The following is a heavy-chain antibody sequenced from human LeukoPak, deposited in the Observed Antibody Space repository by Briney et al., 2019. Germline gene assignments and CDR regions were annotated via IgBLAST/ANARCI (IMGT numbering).Heavy chain of an antibody. V-gene: IGHV3-64*01. CDR3: ARHRTGYSYGYRAFQH. D-gene: IGHD5-18*01. CDR2: ISSNGGST. J-gene: IGHJ1*01. CDR1: GFIFSNYA. Sequence: PGGSLRLSCAASGFIFSNYAMHWVRQAPGKGLEYVSGISSNGGSTYYANSVKGRFTISRDNSKKTVYLQMGSLRAEDKAVYYCARHRTGYSYGYRAFQHWGQGTLVTVSS.